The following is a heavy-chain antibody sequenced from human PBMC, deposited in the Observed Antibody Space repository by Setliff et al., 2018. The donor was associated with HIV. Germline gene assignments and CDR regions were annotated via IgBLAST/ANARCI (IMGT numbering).Heavy chain of an antibody. Sequence: PSETLSLTCTVSGGSISSHYWSWIRQPPGKGLEWIGYIFYSGNPNYNPSLKGRVTISLDTSKKQFSLRLSSVTAADTAVYYCARVHAKPKRTLALVVRGSRIDPWGQGTLVTVSS. D-gene: IGHD6-6*01. CDR3: ARVHAKPKRTLALVVRGSRIDP. J-gene: IGHJ5*02. CDR2: IFYSGNP. CDR1: GGSISSHY. V-gene: IGHV4-59*11.